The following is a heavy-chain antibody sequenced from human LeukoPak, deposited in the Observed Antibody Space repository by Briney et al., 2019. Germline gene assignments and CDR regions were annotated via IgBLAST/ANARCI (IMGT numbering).Heavy chain of an antibody. D-gene: IGHD1-26*01. J-gene: IGHJ4*02. CDR2: IVPIFGIA. V-gene: IGHV1-69*04. CDR1: GGTFSSYA. Sequence: ASVKVSCKASGGTFSSYAISWVRQAPGQGLEWMGRIVPIFGIANYAQKFQGRVTITADKSTSTAYMELSSLRSEDTAVYYCARDRESFYVPYFDYWGQGTLVTVSS. CDR3: ARDRESFYVPYFDY.